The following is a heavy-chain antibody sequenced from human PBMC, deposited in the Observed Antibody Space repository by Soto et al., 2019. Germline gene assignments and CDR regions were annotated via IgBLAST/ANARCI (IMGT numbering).Heavy chain of an antibody. J-gene: IGHJ6*02. Sequence: PSETLSLTCTVSGGSISSSSYYWGWIRQPPGKGLEWIGSIYYSGSTYYNPSLKSRVTISVDTSKNQFSLKLSSVTAADTAVYYCARRWVDYYYYYGMDVWGQGTTVTVSS. D-gene: IGHD1-26*01. CDR2: IYYSGST. V-gene: IGHV4-39*01. CDR1: GGSISSSSYY. CDR3: ARRWVDYYYYYGMDV.